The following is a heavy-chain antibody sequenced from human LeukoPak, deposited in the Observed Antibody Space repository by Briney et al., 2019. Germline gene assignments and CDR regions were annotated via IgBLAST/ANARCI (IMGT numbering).Heavy chain of an antibody. V-gene: IGHV3-11*01. J-gene: IGHJ1*01. CDR2: ISSSGSTI. Sequence: LSLTCAVYGGSFSGYYWSWIRQAPGKGLEWVSYISSSGSTIYYADSVKGRFTISRDNAKNSLYLQMNSLRAEDTAVYYCARVEGQREYFQHWGQGTLVTVSS. CDR3: ARVEGQREYFQH. CDR1: GGSFSGYY.